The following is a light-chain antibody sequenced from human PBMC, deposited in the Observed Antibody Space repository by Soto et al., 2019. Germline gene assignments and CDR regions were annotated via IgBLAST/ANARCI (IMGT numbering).Light chain of an antibody. CDR1: QSVSSN. Sequence: EIVITQSPSTLSVSPGERATLSCRASQSVSSNLAWYQQKPGQAPSLLIYDISARATGIPTRFSGSGSGTEFTLTISSLQSEDFAVYYCQQYNDWPLTFGGGTRWIS. CDR3: QQYNDWPLT. V-gene: IGKV3D-15*01. J-gene: IGKJ4*01. CDR2: DIS.